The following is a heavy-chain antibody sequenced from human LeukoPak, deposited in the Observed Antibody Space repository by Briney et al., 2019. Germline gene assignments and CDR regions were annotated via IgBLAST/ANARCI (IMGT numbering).Heavy chain of an antibody. CDR3: ARELRAARVVIDY. D-gene: IGHD6-6*01. V-gene: IGHV4-39*07. Sequence: PSETLSLTCTVSGGSISSSSYYWGWIRQPPGKGLEWIGSIYYSGSTYYNPSLKSRVTISVDTPKNQFSLKLSSVTAADTAVYYCARELRAARVVIDYWGQGTLVTVSS. CDR1: GGSISSSSYY. J-gene: IGHJ4*02. CDR2: IYYSGST.